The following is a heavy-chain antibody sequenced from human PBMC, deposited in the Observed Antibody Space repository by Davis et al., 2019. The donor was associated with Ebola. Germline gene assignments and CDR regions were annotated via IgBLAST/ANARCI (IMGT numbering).Heavy chain of an antibody. J-gene: IGHJ3*01. CDR1: GFTFRSTF. V-gene: IGHV3-53*01. Sequence: GESLKISCPAPGFTFRSTFISWVRQAPGKGLEWVSSIYADGPTYYADVVRGRFTISRDNSKNTLFLQMDLLRVEVTAVYYCASPIKVGSAFDVWGQGTMVTVSS. D-gene: IGHD1-26*01. CDR2: IYADGPT. CDR3: ASPIKVGSAFDV.